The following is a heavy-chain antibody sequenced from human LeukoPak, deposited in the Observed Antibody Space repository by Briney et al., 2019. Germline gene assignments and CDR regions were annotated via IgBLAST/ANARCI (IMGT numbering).Heavy chain of an antibody. CDR3: ARGGDIVATILPSYFDY. Sequence: GGSLRLSCAASGFTFSSYAMHWVRQAPGKGLEWVAVISYDGSNKYYADSVKGRFTISRDNSKNTLYLQMNSLRAEDTAVYYCARGGDIVATILPSYFDYWGQGTLVTVSS. CDR2: ISYDGSNK. V-gene: IGHV3-30*04. J-gene: IGHJ4*02. CDR1: GFTFSSYA. D-gene: IGHD5-12*01.